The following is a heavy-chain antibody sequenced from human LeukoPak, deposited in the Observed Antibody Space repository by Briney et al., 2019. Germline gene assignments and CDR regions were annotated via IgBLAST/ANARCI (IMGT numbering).Heavy chain of an antibody. J-gene: IGHJ4*02. CDR1: GFTFTTYG. CDR3: AKALEQETVIALDS. CDR2: IRDGADDTT. V-gene: IGHV3-23*01. D-gene: IGHD6-13*01. Sequence: GGSLRLSCVASGFTFTTYGMTWVRQAPGKGLQWVSGIRDGADDTTYYADSVQGRFTISRDNSKNTLYLQMSSLRAEDTSIYFCAKALEQETVIALDSWGQGTLVTVSS.